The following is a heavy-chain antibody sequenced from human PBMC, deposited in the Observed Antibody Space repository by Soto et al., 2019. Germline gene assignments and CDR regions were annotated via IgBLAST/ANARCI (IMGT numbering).Heavy chain of an antibody. V-gene: IGHV4-59*08. CDR3: ARLLRHNYYGMDV. CDR1: GGYMSSYY. Sequence: SETLSLTCTVSGGYMSSYYWSWIRQPPGKGLEWIGYIYYSGNTNYNPSLKSRVTISVDTSKNQFSLKLSSVTAADTAVYYCARLLRHNYYGMDVWGQGTTVTVS. D-gene: IGHD5-12*01. J-gene: IGHJ6*02. CDR2: IYYSGNT.